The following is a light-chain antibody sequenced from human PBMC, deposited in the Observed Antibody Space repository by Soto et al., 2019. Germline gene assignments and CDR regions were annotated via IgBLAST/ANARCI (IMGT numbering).Light chain of an antibody. CDR1: RTIGTN. CDR3: QQYADWPLT. V-gene: IGKV3-15*01. J-gene: IGKJ4*01. Sequence: IVMTQSPATVSVSPGESTSLSCRASRTIGTNLGWYQQKPGQAPRLLISKTSNRATGVPARFSGSGSGTEFTPAITSLQSEDIAVYYCQQYADWPLTFGGGTKVDIK. CDR2: KTS.